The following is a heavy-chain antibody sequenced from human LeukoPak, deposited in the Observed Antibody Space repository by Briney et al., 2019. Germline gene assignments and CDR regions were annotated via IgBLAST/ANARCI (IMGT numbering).Heavy chain of an antibody. CDR1: GFTLVDYG. D-gene: IGHD1-7*01. J-gene: IGHJ6*03. CDR3: ARISGTIQILYYYMDV. Sequence: GGSLRLSCGASGFTLVDYGMRWVPRTMGKGLEWGSGIRWWDGRTAYADSVKRRFTISRDNAKNSLYLQMDNLRAEDTDFYYCARISGTIQILYYYMDVWGKGTTVTVSS. V-gene: IGHV3-20*04. CDR2: IRWWDGRT.